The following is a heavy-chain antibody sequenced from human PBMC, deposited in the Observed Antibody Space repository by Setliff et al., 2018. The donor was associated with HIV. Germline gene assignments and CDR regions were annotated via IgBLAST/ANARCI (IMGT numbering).Heavy chain of an antibody. CDR3: ARDRLTYCFDY. CDR1: SGSISTHY. D-gene: IGHD3-22*01. J-gene: IGHJ4*02. V-gene: IGHV4-4*07. CDR2: FYTSGST. Sequence: PSETLSLTCTVSSGSISTHYWSWIRQPAGKGLEWIGRFYTSGSTNYNPSLKSRVTMSVDTSKNQFSLKLSSVTAADTAVYYCARDRLTYCFDYWGQGILVTVSS.